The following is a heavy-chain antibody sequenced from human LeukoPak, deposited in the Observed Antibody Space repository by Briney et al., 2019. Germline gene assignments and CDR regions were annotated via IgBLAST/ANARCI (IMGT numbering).Heavy chain of an antibody. V-gene: IGHV3-21*01. J-gene: IGHJ3*02. CDR2: ISSSSSYI. Sequence: GGSLRLSCAASGFTFSSYSMNWVRQAPGKGLEWVSSISSSSSYIYYADSVKGRFTISRDNAKNSLYLQMNSLRAEDTAVYYCARGLAVAGTMAFDIWGQGTMVTVSS. CDR1: GFTFSSYS. CDR3: ARGLAVAGTMAFDI. D-gene: IGHD6-19*01.